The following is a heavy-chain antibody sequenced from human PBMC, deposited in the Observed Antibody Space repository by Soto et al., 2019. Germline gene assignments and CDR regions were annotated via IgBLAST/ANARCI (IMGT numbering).Heavy chain of an antibody. CDR2: ISSSGSTI. D-gene: IGHD1-26*01. CDR1: GFTFRSYE. CDR3: ARDRREQAIGFDP. Sequence: EGSLRLSCAASGFTFRSYEMNWLRQAPGKGLEWVSYISSSGSTIYYADSVKGRFTISRDNAKNSLYLQMNSLRAEDTAVYYCARDRREQAIGFDPWGQGTLVTVSS. J-gene: IGHJ5*02. V-gene: IGHV3-48*03.